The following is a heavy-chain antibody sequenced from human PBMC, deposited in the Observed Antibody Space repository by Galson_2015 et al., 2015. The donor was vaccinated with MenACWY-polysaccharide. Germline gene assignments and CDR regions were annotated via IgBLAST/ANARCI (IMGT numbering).Heavy chain of an antibody. CDR2: IKKDGSEK. Sequence: SLRLSCAGFGFTLSDQYMTWVRQAPGKGLEWVANIKKDGSEKYYVDSVKGRFTISRDNALYLQMNSLRAEDTAVYFCARGHYGMDVWGQGTTVTVSS. J-gene: IGHJ6*02. CDR1: GFTLSDQY. CDR3: ARGHYGMDV. V-gene: IGHV3-7*01.